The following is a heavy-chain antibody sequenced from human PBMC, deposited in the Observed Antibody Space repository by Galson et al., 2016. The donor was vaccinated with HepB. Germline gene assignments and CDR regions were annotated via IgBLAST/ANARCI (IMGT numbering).Heavy chain of an antibody. J-gene: IGHJ2*01. Sequence: SLRLSCAASGFTFDNYTMNWLRRAPGKGLEWVSSVSHSSTYVYYADSVQGRFTISRDNAKHSLYLEMNSLRVEDTAVFNCARSLGWYFDVWGRGTPVTVSS. CDR1: GFTFDNYT. CDR2: VSHSSTYV. D-gene: IGHD6-6*01. CDR3: ARSLGWYFDV. V-gene: IGHV3-21*01.